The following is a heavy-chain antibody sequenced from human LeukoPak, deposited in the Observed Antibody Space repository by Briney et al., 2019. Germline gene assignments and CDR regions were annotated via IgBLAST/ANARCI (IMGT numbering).Heavy chain of an antibody. J-gene: IGHJ4*02. CDR2: ISSSSTI. D-gene: IGHD1-26*01. V-gene: IGHV3-48*02. CDR3: ARDGGSGSYFY. CDR1: GFTFSSHS. Sequence: PGGSLRLSCAASGFTFSSHSMNWVRQAPGKGLEWVSYISSSSTIYYADSVKGRFTISRDNAKNSLYLQMNSLRDEDTAVYYCARDGGSGSYFYWGQGTLVTVSS.